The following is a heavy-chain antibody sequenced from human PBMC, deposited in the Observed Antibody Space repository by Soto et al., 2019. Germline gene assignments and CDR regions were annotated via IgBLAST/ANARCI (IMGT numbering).Heavy chain of an antibody. Sequence: SLRLSCAGSGFTFSSYAMSWVRQAPGKGLEWVSAISGSGGSTYYADSVKGRFTISRDNSKNTLYLQMNSLRAEDTAVYYCAKKGQRITMVRGSDAFDIWGQGTMVTVSS. D-gene: IGHD3-10*01. V-gene: IGHV3-23*01. CDR2: ISGSGGST. CDR1: GFTFSSYA. J-gene: IGHJ3*02. CDR3: AKKGQRITMVRGSDAFDI.